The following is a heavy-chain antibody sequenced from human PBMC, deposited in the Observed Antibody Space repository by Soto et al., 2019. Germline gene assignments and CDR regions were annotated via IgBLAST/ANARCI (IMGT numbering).Heavy chain of an antibody. CDR3: ASSITGTLDY. J-gene: IGHJ4*02. Sequence: SETLSLTCAVYGGSFSGYYWSWIRQPPGKGLEWIGEINHSGSTNYNPSLKSRVTISVDTSKNQFSLKLSSVTAADTAVYYCASSITGTLDYWGQGTLVTVSS. V-gene: IGHV4-34*01. D-gene: IGHD1-20*01. CDR1: GGSFSGYY. CDR2: INHSGST.